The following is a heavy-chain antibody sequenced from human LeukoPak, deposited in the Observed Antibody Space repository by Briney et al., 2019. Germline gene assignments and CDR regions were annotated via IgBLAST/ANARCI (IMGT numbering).Heavy chain of an antibody. V-gene: IGHV1-2*02. CDR2: INPNSGGT. CDR3: ARESVPAVAARRGLNY. CDR1: GYTFTDYY. D-gene: IGHD6-6*01. Sequence: ASVKVSCKASGYTFTDYYMHWVRQAPGRGLEWMGWINPNSGGTNYAQKFQGRVTMTRDTSISTVYMEMSRLRSDDTAVYYCARESVPAVAARRGLNYWGQGTLVAVSS. J-gene: IGHJ4*02.